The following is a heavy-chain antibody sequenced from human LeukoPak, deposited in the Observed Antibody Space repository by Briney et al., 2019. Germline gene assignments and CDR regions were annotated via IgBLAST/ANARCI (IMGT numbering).Heavy chain of an antibody. D-gene: IGHD3-3*01. CDR2: IYTSGST. J-gene: IGHJ4*02. CDR3: AGTYYDFWSGYPNFDY. Sequence: SETLSLTCTVSGGSISSYYWSWIRQPAGKGLEWIGRIYTSGSTNYNPSLKSRVTISVDTSKNQFSLKLSSVTAADTAVYYCAGTYYDFWSGYPNFDYWGQGTLVTVSS. V-gene: IGHV4-4*07. CDR1: GGSISSYY.